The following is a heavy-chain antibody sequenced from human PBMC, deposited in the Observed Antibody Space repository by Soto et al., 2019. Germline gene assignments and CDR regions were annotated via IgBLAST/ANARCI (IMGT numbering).Heavy chain of an antibody. D-gene: IGHD6-6*01. V-gene: IGHV1-46*01. J-gene: IGHJ5*02. Sequence: RASVKVSCKASGYTFTDYHMYWVRQAPGQGLEWMGIINPTGGTTAYAQRFQGRVTMTADTSTGTVYMELSSLKSDDTAVFYCARADHYPLSKSSRWFDPWGQGTLVTVSS. CDR3: ARADHYPLSKSSRWFDP. CDR2: INPTGGTT. CDR1: GYTFTDYH.